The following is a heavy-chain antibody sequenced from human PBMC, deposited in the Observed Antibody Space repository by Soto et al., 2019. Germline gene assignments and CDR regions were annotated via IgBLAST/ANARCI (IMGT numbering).Heavy chain of an antibody. Sequence: SETLSLTCTVSGGSISSSSYYWGWISQPPGKGLEWIGSIYYSGSTYYNPSLKSRVTISVDTSKNQFSLKLSSVTAADTAVYYCARGRLYWYSSSWYDSSDFDYWGQGTLVTVSS. J-gene: IGHJ4*02. CDR1: GGSISSSSYY. CDR2: IYYSGST. D-gene: IGHD6-13*01. V-gene: IGHV4-39*01. CDR3: ARGRLYWYSSSWYDSSDFDY.